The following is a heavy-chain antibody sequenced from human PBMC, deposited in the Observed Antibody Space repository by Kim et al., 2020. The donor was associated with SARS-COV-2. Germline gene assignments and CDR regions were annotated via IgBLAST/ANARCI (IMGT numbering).Heavy chain of an antibody. J-gene: IGHJ4*02. CDR3: AKSHFRGDWLLLLDY. D-gene: IGHD3-9*01. V-gene: IGHV3-43D*03. Sequence: GGSLRLSCAASGFTFDDYAMHWVRQAPGKGLEWVSLISWDGGSTYYADSVKGRFTISRDNSKNSLYLQMNSLRAEDTALYYCAKSHFRGDWLLLLDYWGQGTLVTVSS. CDR2: ISWDGGST. CDR1: GFTFDDYA.